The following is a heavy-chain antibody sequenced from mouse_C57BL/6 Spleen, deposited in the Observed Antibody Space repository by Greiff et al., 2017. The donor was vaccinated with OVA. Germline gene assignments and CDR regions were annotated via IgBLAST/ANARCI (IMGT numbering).Heavy chain of an antibody. CDR3: ATYGNSYAMDY. D-gene: IGHD2-10*02. Sequence: EVKVEESGPGLVKPSQSLSLTCSVTGYSITSGYYWNWIRQFPGNKLEWMGYISYDGSNNYNPSLKNRISITRDTSKNQFFLKLNSVTTEDTATYYCATYGNSYAMDYWGQGTSVTVSS. V-gene: IGHV3-6*01. J-gene: IGHJ4*01. CDR2: ISYDGSN. CDR1: GYSITSGYY.